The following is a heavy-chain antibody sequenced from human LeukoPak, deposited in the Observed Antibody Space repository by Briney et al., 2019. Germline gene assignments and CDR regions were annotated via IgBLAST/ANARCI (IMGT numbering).Heavy chain of an antibody. J-gene: IGHJ4*02. V-gene: IGHV4-4*07. CDR3: ARDYGDFPAYYFDY. D-gene: IGHD4-17*01. CDR2: IYISGST. Sequence: SETLSLTCTVSGGSISSYYWSWIRQPAGKGLEWIGRIYISGSTNYNPSLKSRVTMSVDTSMNQFSLKLRSVTAADTAVYYCARDYGDFPAYYFDYWGQGTLVTVSS. CDR1: GGSISSYY.